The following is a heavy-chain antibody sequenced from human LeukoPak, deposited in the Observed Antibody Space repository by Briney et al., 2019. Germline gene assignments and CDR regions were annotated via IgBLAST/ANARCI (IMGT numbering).Heavy chain of an antibody. J-gene: IGHJ4*02. CDR2: IFTSGST. D-gene: IGHD5-18*01. V-gene: IGHV4-61*02. CDR3: TREGYSSPDY. Sequence: PSETLSLTCTVSGGSISSGSYYWSWIRQPAGKGLEWIGRIFTSGSTNYNPSLKSRVTISLDTSKNQFSLNLNAVTAADTAVYYCTREGYSSPDYWGQGTLVTVSS. CDR1: GGSISSGSYY.